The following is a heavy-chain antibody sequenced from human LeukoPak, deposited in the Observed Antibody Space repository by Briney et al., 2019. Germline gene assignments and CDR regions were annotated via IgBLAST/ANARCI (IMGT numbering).Heavy chain of an antibody. J-gene: IGHJ4*02. Sequence: GGSLRLSCAASGFTFSSYWMSWVRQAPGRGQEWLANIKQNGSEKYYVDCVKGRFTISRDNAKNSLYPQMNSLRAEDTAVYYCARLTGYSSGWYGSRFDYWGQGTLVTVSS. CDR1: GFTFSSYW. D-gene: IGHD6-19*01. CDR2: IKQNGSEK. V-gene: IGHV3-7*03. CDR3: ARLTGYSSGWYGSRFDY.